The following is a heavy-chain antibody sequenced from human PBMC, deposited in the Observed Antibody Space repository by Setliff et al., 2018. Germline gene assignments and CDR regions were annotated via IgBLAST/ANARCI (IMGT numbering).Heavy chain of an antibody. CDR1: GYTFTSYA. CDR3: ARDRALSGCYYLGWFQH. Sequence: ASVKVSCKASGYTFTSYAMHWVRQAPGQRLEWMGWINAGNGNTKYSQKFQGRVTITRDTSASTAYMELSSLRSEDTAVYYCARDRALSGCYYLGWFQHWGQGTLVTVSS. D-gene: IGHD1-26*01. CDR2: INAGNGNT. V-gene: IGHV1-3*01. J-gene: IGHJ1*01.